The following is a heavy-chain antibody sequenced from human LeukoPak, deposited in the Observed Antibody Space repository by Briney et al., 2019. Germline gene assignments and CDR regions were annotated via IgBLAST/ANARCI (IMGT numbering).Heavy chain of an antibody. CDR1: GGSVSSGSSY. CDR3: ARLISAAGEDYYFYYMDV. D-gene: IGHD6-13*01. Sequence: SQTLSLTCTVSGGSVSSGSSYLSWIRQPAGKGLEWIGRISSNGRTLYNPSLKSRVTILEDTSKSQFSLRLSSVTAADTAVYFCARLISAAGEDYYFYYMDVWGRGTTVTVSS. CDR2: ISSNGRT. J-gene: IGHJ6*03. V-gene: IGHV4-61*02.